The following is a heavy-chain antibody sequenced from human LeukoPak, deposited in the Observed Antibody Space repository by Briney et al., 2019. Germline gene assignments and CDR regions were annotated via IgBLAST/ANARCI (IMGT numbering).Heavy chain of an antibody. CDR3: AIQEYCSGGSCYFVFDY. Sequence: GSSVKVSCKASRYTFTYRYLHWVRQAPGQALEWMGWITPFNGNTNYAQKFQDRVTITRDRSMSTAYMELSSLRSEDTAMYYCAIQEYCSGGSCYFVFDYWGQGTLVTVSS. CDR2: ITPFNGNT. CDR1: RYTFTYRY. D-gene: IGHD2-15*01. V-gene: IGHV1-45*02. J-gene: IGHJ4*02.